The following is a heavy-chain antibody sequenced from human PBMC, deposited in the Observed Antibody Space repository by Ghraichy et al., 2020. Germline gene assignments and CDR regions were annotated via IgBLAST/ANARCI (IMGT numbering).Heavy chain of an antibody. J-gene: IGHJ6*02. D-gene: IGHD2-2*01. V-gene: IGHV3-7*01. CDR2: IKEDGSDK. CDR1: GFTFSSYW. CDR3: ARRLVVPGASGWGYGMDV. Sequence: GESLNISCAVSGFTFSSYWMSWVRQVPGKGLEWVASIKEDGSDKPYVDSLRGRFTISRDNAKNSLYLQMSSLRAEDTAVYYCARRLVVPGASGWGYGMDVWGQGTTVTVSS.